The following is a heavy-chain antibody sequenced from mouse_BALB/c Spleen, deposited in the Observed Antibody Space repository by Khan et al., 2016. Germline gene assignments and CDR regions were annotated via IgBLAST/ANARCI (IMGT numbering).Heavy chain of an antibody. Sequence: EVQLQESGGGLVQPGGSLKLSCAASGFDFSRYWMSWVRQAPGKGLEWIGEINPDSSTINYTPSLKDKFIISRDNAKNTLYPQMSKVRSEDTALYYCARLGYYGTMDYWGQGTSVTVSS. V-gene: IGHV4-1*02. CDR3: ARLGYYGTMDY. CDR2: INPDSSTI. CDR1: GFDFSRYW. J-gene: IGHJ4*01. D-gene: IGHD1-1*01.